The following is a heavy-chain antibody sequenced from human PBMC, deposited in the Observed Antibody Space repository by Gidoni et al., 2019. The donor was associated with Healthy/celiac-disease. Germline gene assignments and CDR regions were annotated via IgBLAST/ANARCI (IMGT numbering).Heavy chain of an antibody. D-gene: IGHD4-17*01. CDR1: GGSISRSSYY. Sequence: QLQLQESGPGLVKPSETLSLTCTVSGGSISRSSYYWGWIRQPPGKGLEWIGSIYYSGSTYYNPSLKSRVTISVDTSKNQFSLKLSSVTAADTAVYYCARQGNDYGDYPFDYWGQGTLVTVSS. CDR3: ARQGNDYGDYPFDY. V-gene: IGHV4-39*01. CDR2: IYYSGST. J-gene: IGHJ4*02.